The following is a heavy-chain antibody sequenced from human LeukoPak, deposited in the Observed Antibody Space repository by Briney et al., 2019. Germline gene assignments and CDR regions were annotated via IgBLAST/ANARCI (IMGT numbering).Heavy chain of an antibody. CDR1: GGTFSSYA. J-gene: IGHJ3*02. CDR3: ARVRGGGPGAFDI. V-gene: IGHV1-69*04. Sequence: SVKVSCKASGGTFSSYAISWVRQAPGQGLEWMGRIIPIFGIANYAQKFQGRVTITADKSTSTAYMELSSLRSEDTAVYYCARVRGGGPGAFDIWGQGTMVTVSS. CDR2: IIPIFGIA. D-gene: IGHD2-15*01.